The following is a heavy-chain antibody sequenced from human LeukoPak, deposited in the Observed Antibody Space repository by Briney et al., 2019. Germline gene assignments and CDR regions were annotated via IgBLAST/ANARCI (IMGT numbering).Heavy chain of an antibody. Sequence: PSETLSLTCAVYGGSFSGYYWSWIRQPPGKGLEWIGYIYYSGSTNYNPSLKSRVTISVDTSKNQFSLKLSSVTAADTAVYYCAREGRDGSDYWGQGTLVTVSS. CDR2: IYYSGST. J-gene: IGHJ4*02. CDR1: GGSFSGYY. CDR3: AREGRDGSDY. V-gene: IGHV4-59*01. D-gene: IGHD5-24*01.